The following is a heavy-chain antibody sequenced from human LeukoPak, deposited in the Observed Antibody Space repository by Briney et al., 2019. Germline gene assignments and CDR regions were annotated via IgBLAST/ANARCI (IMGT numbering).Heavy chain of an antibody. CDR1: GFTFSSYG. Sequence: PGRSLRLSCAASGFTFSSYGMHWVRQAPGKGLEWVAVISYDGSNKYYADSVKGRFTISRDNSKNTLYLQMNSLRAEDTAVYYCAKDHGAGLFDYWGQGTLVTVSS. V-gene: IGHV3-30*18. CDR2: ISYDGSNK. CDR3: AKDHGAGLFDY. D-gene: IGHD3-10*01. J-gene: IGHJ4*02.